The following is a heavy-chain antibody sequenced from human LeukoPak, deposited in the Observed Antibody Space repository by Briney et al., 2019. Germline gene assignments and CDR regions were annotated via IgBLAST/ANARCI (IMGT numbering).Heavy chain of an antibody. Sequence: SETLSLTCTVSGGSISSYYWSWVRQPPGKGLEWIGEINHSGSTNYNPSLKSRVTISVDTSKNQFSLKLSSVTAADTAVYYCARGFSGYYGSGSYYRYWGQGTLVTVSS. CDR3: ARGFSGYYGSGSYYRY. D-gene: IGHD3-10*01. J-gene: IGHJ4*02. CDR1: GGSISSYY. V-gene: IGHV4-34*01. CDR2: INHSGST.